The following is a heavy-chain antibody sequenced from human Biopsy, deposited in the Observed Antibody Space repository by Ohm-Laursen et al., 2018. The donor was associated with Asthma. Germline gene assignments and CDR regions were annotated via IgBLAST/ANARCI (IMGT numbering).Heavy chain of an antibody. V-gene: IGHV1-18*01. CDR2: ISVYNGNT. CDR1: GYTFNSAG. D-gene: IGHD3-10*01. CDR3: ARAVDYSHYYGIDV. Sequence: SVKVSCKTSGYTFNSAGITWVLQAPGQGLEWMGGISVYNGNTKVAQKLQDRVTMITDTSTSTAYMELRSLRSDDTAVYFCARAVDYSHYYGIDVWGQGTTVTVS. J-gene: IGHJ6*02.